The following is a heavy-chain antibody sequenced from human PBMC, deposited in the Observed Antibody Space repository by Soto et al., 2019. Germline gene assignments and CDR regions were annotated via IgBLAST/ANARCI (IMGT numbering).Heavy chain of an antibody. D-gene: IGHD2-15*01. CDR3: ARAREDIVFLNWFDP. V-gene: IGHV3-48*02. Sequence: GGSLRLACAASGFTFSSYSMNWVRQAPGKGLEWVSYISSSSSTIYYADSVKGRFTISRDNAKNSLYLQMNSLRDEDTAVYYCARAREDIVFLNWFDPWGQGTLVTVSS. CDR2: ISSSSSTI. J-gene: IGHJ5*02. CDR1: GFTFSSYS.